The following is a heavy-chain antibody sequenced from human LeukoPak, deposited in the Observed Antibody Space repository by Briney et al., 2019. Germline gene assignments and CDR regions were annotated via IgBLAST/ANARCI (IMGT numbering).Heavy chain of an antibody. V-gene: IGHV4-39*01. J-gene: IGHJ5*02. D-gene: IGHD2-2*01. CDR1: GGSISSSSYY. CDR2: IYYSGST. Sequence: SETLSLTCTVSGGSISSSSYYWGWIRQPPGKGLEWIGSIYYSGSTYYNPSLKSRVTISVDASKNQFSLMLSPRTAANTAVYYCARHSGDIVVVPADIPLCWFDPWGQGTLVSVSS. CDR3: ARHSGDIVVVPADIPLCWFDP.